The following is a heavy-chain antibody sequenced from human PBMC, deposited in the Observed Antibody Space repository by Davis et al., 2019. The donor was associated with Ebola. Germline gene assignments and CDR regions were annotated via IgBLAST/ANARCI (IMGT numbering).Heavy chain of an antibody. CDR3: AREVPDPGGGSYLWGY. Sequence: PSETLSLTCAVYGGSFSGYYWSWIRQPPGKGLEWIGEINHSGNTNYNPSLKSRVTISVDTSKNQFSLKLSSVTAADTAVYYCAREVPDPGGGSYLWGYWGQGTLVTVSS. D-gene: IGHD1-26*01. V-gene: IGHV4-34*01. J-gene: IGHJ4*02. CDR1: GGSFSGYY. CDR2: INHSGNT.